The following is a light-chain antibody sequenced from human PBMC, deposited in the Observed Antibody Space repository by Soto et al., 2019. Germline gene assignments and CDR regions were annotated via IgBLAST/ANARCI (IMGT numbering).Light chain of an antibody. CDR3: ASYGVSADMI. J-gene: IGLJ2*01. Sequence: QSVLTQPPSASGSPGQSVTISCTGTSSDVGGYDRVSWFQQLPGKAPKLLIYGVTDRISGVPYRFSGSKSGNTASLTVSGLEAEDEYYFYSASYGVSADMIFGGGTKLTVL. V-gene: IGLV2-8*01. CDR2: GVT. CDR1: SSDVGGYDR.